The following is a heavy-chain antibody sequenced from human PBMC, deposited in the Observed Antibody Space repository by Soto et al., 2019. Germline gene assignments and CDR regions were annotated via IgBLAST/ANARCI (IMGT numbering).Heavy chain of an antibody. J-gene: IGHJ6*02. Sequence: GGSLRLSCAASGFPLHNAWMIWVRQAPGKGLGWVGRIKTKTDGGIIEYAAPAKGRFTISRDASKNTVYLQMNSLKTEDTAVYYCTTDPTDSGSYYRRGGYYGMDVWGQGTTVTVSS. V-gene: IGHV3-15*01. CDR1: GFPLHNAW. CDR3: TTDPTDSGSYYRRGGYYGMDV. D-gene: IGHD3-10*01. CDR2: IKTKTDGGII.